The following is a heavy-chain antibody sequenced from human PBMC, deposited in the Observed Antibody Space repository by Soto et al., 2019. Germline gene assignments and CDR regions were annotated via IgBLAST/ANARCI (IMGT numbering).Heavy chain of an antibody. CDR1: GYTFTGYY. CDR2: INPNSGGT. D-gene: IGHD5-18*01. Sequence: ASVKVSCKASGYTFTGYYMHWVRQAPGQGLEWMGWINPNSGGTNYAQKFQGWVTMTRDTSISTAYMELSRLRSDDTAVYYCARDRGYSYGSNYYYYYMDVWGKGTTVTVSS. CDR3: ARDRGYSYGSNYYYYYMDV. V-gene: IGHV1-2*04. J-gene: IGHJ6*03.